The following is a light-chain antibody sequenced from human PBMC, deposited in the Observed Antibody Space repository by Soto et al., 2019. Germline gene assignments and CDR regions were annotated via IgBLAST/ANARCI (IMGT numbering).Light chain of an antibody. V-gene: IGKV1-5*03. Sequence: DVQMTQSPSTLSASVGDRVTITCRASQNIRSWLAWYQQKPGKAPRLLIYKASSLESGVPSRFSGSGSGTEFTLTISSLQPDDFATYYCQHYNSYSEAFGQGTKVELK. J-gene: IGKJ1*01. CDR1: QNIRSW. CDR2: KAS. CDR3: QHYNSYSEA.